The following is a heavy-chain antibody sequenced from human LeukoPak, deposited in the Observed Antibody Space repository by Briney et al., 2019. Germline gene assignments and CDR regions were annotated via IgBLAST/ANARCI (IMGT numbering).Heavy chain of an antibody. CDR3: ARADVYSGYDFLDY. CDR1: GFTFSSYA. J-gene: IGHJ4*02. CDR2: ISGSGGST. D-gene: IGHD5-12*01. Sequence: GGSLRLSCAASGFTFSSYAMSWVRQAPGKGLEWVSAISGSGGSTYYADSVKGRFTISRDNSKNTLYLQMNSLRAEDTAVYYCARADVYSGYDFLDYWGQGTLVTVSS. V-gene: IGHV3-23*01.